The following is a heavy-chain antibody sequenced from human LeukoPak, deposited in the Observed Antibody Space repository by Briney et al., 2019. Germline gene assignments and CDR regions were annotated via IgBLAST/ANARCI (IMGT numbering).Heavy chain of an antibody. D-gene: IGHD3-22*01. Sequence: GGSLRLSCADSGCTFSDYYMSWIRQAPGKGLEWVSVIDSGGSTYYADSVKGRFTSSRDNSKNTLYLQMNSLRAEDTAVYYCASGSHYYDSSGYYSDAFDIWGQGTMVTVSS. CDR1: GCTFSDYY. V-gene: IGHV3-53*01. CDR3: ASGSHYYDSSGYYSDAFDI. J-gene: IGHJ3*02. CDR2: IDSGGST.